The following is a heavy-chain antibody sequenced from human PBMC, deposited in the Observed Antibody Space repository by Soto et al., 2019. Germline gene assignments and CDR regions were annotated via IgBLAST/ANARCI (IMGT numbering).Heavy chain of an antibody. CDR3: AKGSTSLYYYYGMDV. Sequence: GGSLRLSCAASGFTFSSYAMSWVRQAPGKGLEWVSAISGSGGSTYYADSVKGRFTISRDNSKNTLYLQMNSLRAEDTAVYYCAKGSTSLYYYYGMDVWGQGTTVTVSS. J-gene: IGHJ6*02. V-gene: IGHV3-23*01. D-gene: IGHD2-2*01. CDR1: GFTFSSYA. CDR2: ISGSGGST.